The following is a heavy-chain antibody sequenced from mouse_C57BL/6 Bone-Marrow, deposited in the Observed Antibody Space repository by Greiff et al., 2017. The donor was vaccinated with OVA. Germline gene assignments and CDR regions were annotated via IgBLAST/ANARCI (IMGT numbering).Heavy chain of an antibody. Sequence: QVQLKESGAELAKPGASVKLSCKASGYTFTSYWMHWVKQRPGQGLEWIGYINPSSGYTKYNQKFKDKATLTADKSSSTAYMQLSSLTYEDSEVYYCARAATRVPWDLDVWGTGTTVTVSS. D-gene: IGHD1-2*01. CDR1: GYTFTSYW. CDR3: ARAATRVPWDLDV. J-gene: IGHJ1*03. V-gene: IGHV1-7*01. CDR2: INPSSGYT.